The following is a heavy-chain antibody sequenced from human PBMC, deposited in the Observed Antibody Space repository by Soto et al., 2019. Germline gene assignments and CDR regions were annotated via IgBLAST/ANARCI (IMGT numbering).Heavy chain of an antibody. CDR3: AREPRVRGVIMWWFDP. J-gene: IGHJ5*02. CDR1: GGSISSYY. CDR2: IYYSGST. V-gene: IGHV4-59*12. Sequence: SETLSLTCTASGGSISSYYWSWIRQPPGKGLGWIGYIYYSGSTNYNPSLKSRVTISVDTSKNQFSLKLSSVTAADTAVYYCAREPRVRGVIMWWFDPWGQGTQVTVSS. D-gene: IGHD3-10*01.